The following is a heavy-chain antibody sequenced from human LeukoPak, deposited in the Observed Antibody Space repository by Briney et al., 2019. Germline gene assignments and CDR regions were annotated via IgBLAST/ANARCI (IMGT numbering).Heavy chain of an antibody. J-gene: IGHJ3*02. Sequence: GGSLRLSCAASGFTVSSNYMSWVRQAPGKGLEWVSVIYSGGSTYYADSVKGRFTISRDNAKNSLYLQMNSLRAEDTAVYYCARVAREERIESSSWGAFDIWGQGTMVTVSS. CDR1: GFTVSSNY. CDR2: IYSGGST. D-gene: IGHD6-13*01. CDR3: ARVAREERIESSSWGAFDI. V-gene: IGHV3-53*01.